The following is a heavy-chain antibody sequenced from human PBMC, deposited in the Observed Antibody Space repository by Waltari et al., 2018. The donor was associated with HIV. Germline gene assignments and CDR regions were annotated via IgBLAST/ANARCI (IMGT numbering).Heavy chain of an antibody. Sequence: QVPLQEPGPGLVKTSQTLSLTSTASGGSINRGCYYWNWIRQPAGRGLEWIGRLSTTGSTNYNPSLKSRVTMTVDTSKNQFSLRLTSVTASDTAIYYCSRTSSGSDYYYEVDVWGQGTTVTVS. J-gene: IGHJ6*02. D-gene: IGHD3-3*01. CDR1: GGSINRGCYY. V-gene: IGHV4-61*02. CDR3: SRTSSGSDYYYEVDV. CDR2: LSTTGST.